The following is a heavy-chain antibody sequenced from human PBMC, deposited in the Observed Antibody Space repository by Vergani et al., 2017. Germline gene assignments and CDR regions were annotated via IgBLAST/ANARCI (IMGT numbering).Heavy chain of an antibody. J-gene: IGHJ5*02. CDR2: IYYSGST. CDR3: ARVGGYQLLRFDP. V-gene: IGHV4-61*01. D-gene: IGHD2-2*01. CDR1: GGSVSSGSYY. Sequence: QLQLQESGSGLVKPSQTLSLTCAVSGGSVSSGSYYWSWIRQPPGKGLEWIGYIYYSGSTNYNPSLKSRVTISVDTSKNQFSLKLSSVTAADTAVYYCARVGGYQLLRFDPWGQGTLVTVSS.